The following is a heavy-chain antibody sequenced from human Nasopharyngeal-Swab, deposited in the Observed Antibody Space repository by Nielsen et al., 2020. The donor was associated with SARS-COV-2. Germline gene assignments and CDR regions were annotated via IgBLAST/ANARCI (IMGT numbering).Heavy chain of an antibody. CDR3: ARAYYFDS. CDR2: IKSDGSST. J-gene: IGHJ4*02. Sequence: GGSLRLSCAASGFTFSSYWMHWVRQAPGKGLVWVARIKSDGSSTSYADSVKGRFTISRDNAKNTLYLQMNSLRAEDTAVYYCARAYYFDSWGQRTLVTVSS. CDR1: GFTFSSYW. V-gene: IGHV3-74*01.